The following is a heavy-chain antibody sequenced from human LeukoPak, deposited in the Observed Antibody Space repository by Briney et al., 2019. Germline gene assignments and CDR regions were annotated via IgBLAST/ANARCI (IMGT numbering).Heavy chain of an antibody. CDR3: ARSFPNYDFWSGGAFDI. D-gene: IGHD3-3*01. CDR1: GFTFSSYD. V-gene: IGHV3-13*01. CDR2: IGTAGDT. Sequence: PGGSLRLPCAASGFTFSSYDMHWVRQATGKGLEWVSAIGTAGDTYYPGSVKGRFTISRENAKNSLYLQMNSLRAGDTAVYYCARSFPNYDFWSGGAFDIWGQGTMVTVSS. J-gene: IGHJ3*02.